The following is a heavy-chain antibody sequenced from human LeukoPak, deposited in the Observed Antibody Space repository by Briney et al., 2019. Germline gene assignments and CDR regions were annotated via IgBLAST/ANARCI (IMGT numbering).Heavy chain of an antibody. J-gene: IGHJ6*04. CDR1: GFAFSSYG. V-gene: IGHV3-30*02. CDR2: IRSDGSNK. CDR3: ARGHYYGLDV. Sequence: GGSLRLSCAASGFAFSSYGMHWVRQAPGKGLEWVAFIRSDGSNKYYADSVKGRFTISRDNAKNSLYLQVNSLRDEDTAVYYCARGHYYGLDVWGKGTTVTISS.